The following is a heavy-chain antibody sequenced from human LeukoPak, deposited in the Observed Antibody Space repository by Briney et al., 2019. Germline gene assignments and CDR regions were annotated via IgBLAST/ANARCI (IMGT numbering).Heavy chain of an antibody. CDR1: GFTFSSYA. V-gene: IGHV4-59*05. D-gene: IGHD6-19*01. Sequence: GSLRLSCAASGFTFSSYAMSWVRQAPGKGLEWIGSIDYSGSTYYNPSLKSRVTISVDTSKNQFSLNLNSVTAADTAVYYCANIVNSSGWRWGGQGTLVTVSS. CDR2: IDYSGST. CDR3: ANIVNSSGWRW. J-gene: IGHJ4*02.